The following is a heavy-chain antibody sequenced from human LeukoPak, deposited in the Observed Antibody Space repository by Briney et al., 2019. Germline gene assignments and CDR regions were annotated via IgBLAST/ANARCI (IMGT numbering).Heavy chain of an antibody. Sequence: ASVKVSCKASGGTFSSYAISWVRQAPGQGLEWVGGIIPIFGTANYAQKFHGRVTITTDESTSPACMQLSSLRSEDTAVYYCARRFEDYDILTGYYRYYFDYWGQGTLVTVSS. D-gene: IGHD3-9*01. J-gene: IGHJ4*02. CDR1: GGTFSSYA. CDR2: IIPIFGTA. V-gene: IGHV1-69*05. CDR3: ARRFEDYDILTGYYRYYFDY.